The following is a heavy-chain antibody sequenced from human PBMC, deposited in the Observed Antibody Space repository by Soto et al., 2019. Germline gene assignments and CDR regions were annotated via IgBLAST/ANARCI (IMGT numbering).Heavy chain of an antibody. CDR2: ISGSGGST. J-gene: IGHJ4*02. CDR1: RFTFSDYA. D-gene: IGHD3-22*01. Sequence: LRLSCAASRFTFSDYAMSWVRQAPGKGLEWVSTISGSGGSTYYADSVKGRFTISRDNSKNTLYLQMNSLRAEDTALYHCAKDPQTYYFDSTGYSYAPLYAYWGRGTLVTVSS. CDR3: AKDPQTYYFDSTGYSYAPLYAY. V-gene: IGHV3-23*01.